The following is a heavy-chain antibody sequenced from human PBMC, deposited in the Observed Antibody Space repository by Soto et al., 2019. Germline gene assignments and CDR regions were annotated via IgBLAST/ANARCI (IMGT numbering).Heavy chain of an antibody. CDR1: GGSICSGDYY. CDR2: IYYSGST. CDR3: ARDYGGNSGLDY. J-gene: IGHJ4*02. V-gene: IGHV4-30-4*01. D-gene: IGHD4-17*01. Sequence: SETLSLTCTVSGGSICSGDYYWSWIRQPPGKGLEWIGYIYYSGSTYYNPSLKSRVTISVDTSKNQFSLKLSSVTAADTAVYYCARDYGGNSGLDYWGQGTLVTVSS.